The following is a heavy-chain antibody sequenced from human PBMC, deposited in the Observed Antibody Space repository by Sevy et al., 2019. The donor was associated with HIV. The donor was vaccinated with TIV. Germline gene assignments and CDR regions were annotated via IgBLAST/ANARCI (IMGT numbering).Heavy chain of an antibody. CDR2: VYYSGNT. J-gene: IGHJ5*02. CDR3: TRVRGPFGWSDP. V-gene: IGHV4-30-4*01. Sequence: SETLSLTCSVSGGSINNPDFNWSWVRQAPGRGLEWIGYVYYSGNTYYSPSLKTRASLSIDTSKNQFSLDLHSVTAADTAVYYCTRVRGPFGWSDPWGQGTLVTVSS. D-gene: IGHD3-10*01. CDR1: GGSINNPDFN.